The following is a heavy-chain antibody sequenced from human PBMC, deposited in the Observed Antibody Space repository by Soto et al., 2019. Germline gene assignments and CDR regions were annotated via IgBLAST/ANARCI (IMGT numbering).Heavy chain of an antibody. J-gene: IGHJ4*02. Sequence: EVQLVESGGGLVQPGGSLRLSCAASGFTCSSYSMNWVRQAPGKGLEWVSYISSGSNTIYYADSVKGRFTISRDNAKNSLSLQVNSLREEDTAVYYCARVGYSSPSDSWGQGTLLTVSS. CDR3: ARVGYSSPSDS. CDR1: GFTCSSYS. V-gene: IGHV3-48*02. CDR2: ISSGSNTI. D-gene: IGHD5-18*01.